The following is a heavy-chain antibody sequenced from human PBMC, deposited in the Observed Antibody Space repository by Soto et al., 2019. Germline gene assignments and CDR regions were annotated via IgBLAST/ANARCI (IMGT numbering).Heavy chain of an antibody. Sequence: SETLSLTCTVSGGSISSYYWSWIRQPPGKGLEWIGYIYYSGSTNYNPSLKSRVTISVDTSKNQFSLKLSSVTAADTAVYYCARREAAGTFDYWGHGTLVTVSS. J-gene: IGHJ4*01. D-gene: IGHD6-13*01. CDR1: GGSISSYY. V-gene: IGHV4-59*08. CDR2: IYYSGST. CDR3: ARREAAGTFDY.